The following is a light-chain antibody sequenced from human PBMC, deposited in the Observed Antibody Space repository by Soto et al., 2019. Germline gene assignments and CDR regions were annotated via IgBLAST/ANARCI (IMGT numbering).Light chain of an antibody. CDR3: LQYATSRRT. Sequence: DIVLTQSPGTLSLSPGERATLSCRANQTVSRNYLAWYQQKPGQTPRLLIYSASNKATVIPDRFRGSGSGTDLTLTIPRLEPEDLGVYYCLQYATSRRTFGQGTRVNIK. J-gene: IGKJ1*01. CDR1: QTVSRNY. CDR2: SAS. V-gene: IGKV3-20*01.